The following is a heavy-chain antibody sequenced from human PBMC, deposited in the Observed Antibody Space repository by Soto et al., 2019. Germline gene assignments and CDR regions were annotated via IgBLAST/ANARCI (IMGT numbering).Heavy chain of an antibody. CDR2: ISSRSTYI. CDR3: ASGGYWSSTSSTLLRSDS. J-gene: IGHJ4*02. D-gene: IGHD2-2*01. CDR1: GFTFSTYI. V-gene: IGHV3-21*01. Sequence: EVQLVESGGGLVKPGGSLRLSCAASGFTFSTYIMNWVRQAPGKGLEWVSSISSRSTYIYYADSVKGRFTISRDNAKNALYLQMNRLRAAATAVYYCASGGYWSSTSSTLLRSDSWGQGTLVTVSS.